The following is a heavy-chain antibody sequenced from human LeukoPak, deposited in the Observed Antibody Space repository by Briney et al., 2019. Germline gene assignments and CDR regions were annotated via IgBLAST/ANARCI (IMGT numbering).Heavy chain of an antibody. V-gene: IGHV4-61*02. D-gene: IGHD1-26*01. CDR3: ARDSGSYANYYFDY. CDR1: GGSIGSGSYY. Sequence: PSETLSLTCTVSGGSIGSGSYYWSWIRQPAGKGLEWIGRIYTSGSTNYDPSLKSRVTISVDTSKNQFSLKLSSVTAADTAVYYCARDSGSYANYYFDYWGQGTLVTVSS. J-gene: IGHJ4*02. CDR2: IYTSGST.